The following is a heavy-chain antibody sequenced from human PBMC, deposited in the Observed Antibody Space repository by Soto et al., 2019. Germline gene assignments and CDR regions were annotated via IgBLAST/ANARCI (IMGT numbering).Heavy chain of an antibody. Sequence: PSETLSLTCTVSGGSISSYYWSWIRQPPGKGLEWIGYIYYSGSTNYNPFLKSRVTISVDTSKNQFSLKLSSVTAADTAVYYCARDFKNSDAFDIWGQGTMVTVSS. CDR3: ARDFKNSDAFDI. CDR1: GGSISSYY. V-gene: IGHV4-59*01. J-gene: IGHJ3*02. CDR2: IYYSGST.